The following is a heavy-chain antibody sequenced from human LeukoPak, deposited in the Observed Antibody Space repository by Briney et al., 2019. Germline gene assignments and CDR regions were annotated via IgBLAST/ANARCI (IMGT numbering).Heavy chain of an antibody. J-gene: IGHJ3*02. CDR1: GFTFNNYA. V-gene: IGHV3-23*01. D-gene: IGHD5-18*01. Sequence: GGSLRLSCAASGFTFNNYAMNWVRQAPGKGLEWVLGISGSGTGTDYADSVKRRFTISRDSSKNTLYLHMSSRRAEEMAVYYCARVHYGYGIHQGAFDIWGQGTIVSVS. CDR2: ISGSGTGT. CDR3: ARVHYGYGIHQGAFDI.